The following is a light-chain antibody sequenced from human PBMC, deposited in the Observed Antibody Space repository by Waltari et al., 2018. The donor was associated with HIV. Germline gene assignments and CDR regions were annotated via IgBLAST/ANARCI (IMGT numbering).Light chain of an antibody. V-gene: IGKV3-20*01. J-gene: IGKJ4*01. CDR3: QQYDTSPLT. CDR1: TDSGSF. CDR2: RVS. Sequence: TDSGSFFAWYQQKPGQAPRVLIYRVSSRATGIPDRFSGSGSGTDFTLTISRLEPEDFAVYYCQQYDTSPLTFGGGTKVEIK.